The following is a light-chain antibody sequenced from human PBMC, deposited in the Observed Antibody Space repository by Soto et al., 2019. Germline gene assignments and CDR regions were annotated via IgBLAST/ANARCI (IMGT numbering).Light chain of an antibody. CDR2: GVS. Sequence: ELVLTQSPVALSLSSGERATLSCRASQSVSSTLVTWYQQKPGQAPRLLIYGVSSRATGIPDRFSGSGSGTDFTLTISRVEPEDFAVYFCQLYGDSSWTFGQGSRVEIK. CDR3: QLYGDSSWT. V-gene: IGKV3-20*01. J-gene: IGKJ1*01. CDR1: QSVSSTL.